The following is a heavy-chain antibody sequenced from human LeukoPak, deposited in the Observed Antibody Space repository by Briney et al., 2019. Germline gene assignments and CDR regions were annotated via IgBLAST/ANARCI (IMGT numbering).Heavy chain of an antibody. V-gene: IGHV3-21*01. CDR2: ISSSSSYI. J-gene: IGHJ3*02. CDR1: GFTFSSYS. CDR3: ARDAYCGGGCYDAFDI. D-gene: IGHD2-21*02. Sequence: PGGSLRLSCAASGFTFSSYSMNWVRQAPGKGLEWVSSISSSSSYIYYADSVKGRFTISRDNAKNSLYLQMNSLRAEDTAVYYCARDAYCGGGCYDAFDIWGQGTMVTVSS.